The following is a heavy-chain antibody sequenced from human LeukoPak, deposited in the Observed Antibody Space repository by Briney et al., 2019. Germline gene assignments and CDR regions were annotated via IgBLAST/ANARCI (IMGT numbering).Heavy chain of an antibody. CDR3: ARVALGNYGEYDY. D-gene: IGHD4/OR15-4a*01. Sequence: GGSLRLSCAASGLTFSDYYMTWIRQAPGKGLEWVGRTTNRADSYNTHYAASVKGRFTISRDDSKDSLYLQMNSLKSEDMAVYYCARVALGNYGEYDYWGQGTLVTVSS. J-gene: IGHJ4*02. CDR1: GLTFSDYY. V-gene: IGHV3-72*01. CDR2: TTNRADSYNT.